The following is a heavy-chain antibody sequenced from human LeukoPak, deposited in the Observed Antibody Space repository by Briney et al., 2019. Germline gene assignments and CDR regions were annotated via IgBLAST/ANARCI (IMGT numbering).Heavy chain of an antibody. CDR1: GYTFTSYY. Sequence: ASVKVSCKASGYTFTSYYMHWVRQAPGQGLEWMGIINPSGGSTSYAQKFQGRVTMTRDTSTSTVYMELSSLRSEDTAVYYCARGGRRYYDSSGYYYVTDDAFDIWGQGTMVTVS. D-gene: IGHD3-22*01. CDR3: ARGGRRYYDSSGYYYVTDDAFDI. J-gene: IGHJ3*02. V-gene: IGHV1-46*01. CDR2: INPSGGST.